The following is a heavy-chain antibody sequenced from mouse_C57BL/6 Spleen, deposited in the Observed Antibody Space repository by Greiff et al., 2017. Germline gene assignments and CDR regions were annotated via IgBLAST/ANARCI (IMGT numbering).Heavy chain of an antibody. CDR2: IRNKANNHAT. J-gene: IGHJ3*01. CDR1: GFTFSDAW. Sequence: EVMLVESGGGLVQPGGSMKLSCAASGFTFSDAWMDWVRQSPEQGLEWVAEIRNKANNHATYYAESVKGRFTISRDDSKSSVYLQMNSLRAEDTGIYYCTRGLLRKAWVAYWGKGTLVTVSA. V-gene: IGHV6-6*01. CDR3: TRGLLRKAWVAY. D-gene: IGHD2-3*01.